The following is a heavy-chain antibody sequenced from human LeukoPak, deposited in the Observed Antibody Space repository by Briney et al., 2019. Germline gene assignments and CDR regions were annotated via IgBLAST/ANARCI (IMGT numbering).Heavy chain of an antibody. J-gene: IGHJ4*02. D-gene: IGHD4-17*01. Sequence: GGSLRLSCTASGFTFSSYDMHWVRQAPGKGLEWVANIKQDGSEKYYVDSVKGRFTISRDNAKNSLYLQMNSLRAEDTAVYYCARVSPYTVTTLQYFDYWGQGTLVTVSS. CDR2: IKQDGSEK. CDR3: ARVSPYTVTTLQYFDY. V-gene: IGHV3-7*01. CDR1: GFTFSSYD.